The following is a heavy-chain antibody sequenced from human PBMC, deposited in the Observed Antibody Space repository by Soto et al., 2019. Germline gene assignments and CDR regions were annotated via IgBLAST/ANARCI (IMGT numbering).Heavy chain of an antibody. Sequence: GGSLRLSCAASGFTFSSYWMSWVRQAPGKGLEWVANIKQDGSEKYYVDSVKGRFTISRDNAKNSLYLQMNSLRAEDTAVYYCASTTGSREYYYYYGMDVWGQGTTVTVSS. J-gene: IGHJ6*02. D-gene: IGHD1-1*01. CDR1: GFTFSSYW. V-gene: IGHV3-7*05. CDR2: IKQDGSEK. CDR3: ASTTGSREYYYYYGMDV.